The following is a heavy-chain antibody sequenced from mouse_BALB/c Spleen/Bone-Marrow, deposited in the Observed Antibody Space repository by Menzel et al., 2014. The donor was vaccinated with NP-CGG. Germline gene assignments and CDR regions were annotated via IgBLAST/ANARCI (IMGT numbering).Heavy chain of an antibody. CDR3: ARDDYAY. J-gene: IGHJ3*01. D-gene: IGHD2-4*01. CDR1: GYTFTSYW. V-gene: IGHV1-7*01. CDR2: IYPSTGYT. Sequence: QVQLQQSGAELAKPGASVKMSCKASGYTFTSYWMHWVKQRPGQGLEWIGYIYPSTGYTEYNQKFKDKVTLTADKSSSTAYMRLSSLTSEDSAVYYCARDDYAYWGQGTLVTVSA.